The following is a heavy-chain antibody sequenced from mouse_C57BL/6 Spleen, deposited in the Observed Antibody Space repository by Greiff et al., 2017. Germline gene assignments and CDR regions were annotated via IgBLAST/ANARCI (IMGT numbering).Heavy chain of an antibody. CDR3: ARDYGYDETVLGFDY. J-gene: IGHJ2*01. D-gene: IGHD2-2*01. Sequence: QVQLQQSGAELARPGASVKLSCKASGYTFTSYGISWVKQRTGQGLEWIGEIYPRSGNTYYNEKFKGKATLTADKSSSTAYMELRSLTSEDSAVYFCARDYGYDETVLGFDYWGQGTTLTVSS. CDR1: GYTFTSYG. V-gene: IGHV1-81*01. CDR2: IYPRSGNT.